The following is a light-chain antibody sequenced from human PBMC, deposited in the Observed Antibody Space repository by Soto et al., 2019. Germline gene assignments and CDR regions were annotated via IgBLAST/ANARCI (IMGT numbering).Light chain of an antibody. CDR1: QTISSW. J-gene: IGKJ1*01. V-gene: IGKV1-5*03. CDR2: KAS. Sequence: DIQMTQSPSTLSGSVGDRVTITCRASQTISSWLAWYQQKPGKAPKLLIYKASTLKSGVPSRFSGSGSGTEFTLTIISLQPDEFATYYCQHYNSYSEAFGQWTKV. CDR3: QHYNSYSEA.